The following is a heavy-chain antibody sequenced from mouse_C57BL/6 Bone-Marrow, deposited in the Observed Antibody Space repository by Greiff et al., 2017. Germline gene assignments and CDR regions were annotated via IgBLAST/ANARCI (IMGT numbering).Heavy chain of an antibody. V-gene: IGHV2-2*02. Sequence: VKLVESGPGLVQPSQSLSITCTVSGFSLSSYSVNWVRQSPGKGLEWLGVIWSGGSTDYNAAFISRLSISKDNSKSQVFFKMNSLQANDTAIYYCARRGDYYGSSWFAYWGQGTMVTVAA. CDR3: ARRGDYYGSSWFAY. CDR2: IWSGGST. CDR1: GFSLSSYS. J-gene: IGHJ3*01. D-gene: IGHD1-1*01.